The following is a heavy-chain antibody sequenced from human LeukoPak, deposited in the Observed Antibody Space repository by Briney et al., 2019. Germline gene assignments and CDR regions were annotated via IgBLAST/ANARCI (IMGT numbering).Heavy chain of an antibody. Sequence: ASVKVSCKASGYTFTSYGISWVRQAPGQGLEWMGWISAYNGNTNSAERSQGRVTMTRDSSISTAYLELSRLTSDDTAVYYCARDMWQQFDWFDPWGQGTLVTVSS. CDR1: GYTFTSYG. V-gene: IGHV1-18*01. J-gene: IGHJ5*02. CDR2: ISAYNGNT. CDR3: ARDMWQQFDWFDP. D-gene: IGHD6-13*01.